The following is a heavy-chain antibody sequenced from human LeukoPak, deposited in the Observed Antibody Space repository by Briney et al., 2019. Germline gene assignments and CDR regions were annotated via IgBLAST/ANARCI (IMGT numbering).Heavy chain of an antibody. J-gene: IGHJ4*02. D-gene: IGHD6-19*01. CDR1: GYTFTSYG. CDR3: ASHPVAGMGTIFGSQDPQE. CDR2: ISAYNGNT. Sequence: GASVKVSCKASGYTFTSYGISWVRQAPGQGLEWMGWISAYNGNTNYAQKLQGRVTMTTDTSTSTAYMELRSLRSDDTAVYYCASHPVAGMGTIFGSQDPQEWGQGTLVTVSS. V-gene: IGHV1-18*01.